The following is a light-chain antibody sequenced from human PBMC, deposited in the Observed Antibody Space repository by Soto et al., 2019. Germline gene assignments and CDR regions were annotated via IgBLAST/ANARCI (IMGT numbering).Light chain of an antibody. V-gene: IGKV1-5*03. CDR2: KSS. J-gene: IGKJ1*01. CDR3: QQYNSYPT. Sequence: DIQMTQSPSTLSASVGDRVTITCRASQSISIWLAWYQQKPGKAPKLLIYKSSSLESGVPSRFSGSGSGTEFTLTISSLQPDDFANYYCQQYNSYPTFGQGTKVEIK. CDR1: QSISIW.